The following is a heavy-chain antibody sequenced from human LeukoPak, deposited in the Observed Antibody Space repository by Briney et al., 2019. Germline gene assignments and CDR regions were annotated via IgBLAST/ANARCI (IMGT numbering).Heavy chain of an antibody. CDR3: ATQEGYCSGGSCYRNNWFDP. J-gene: IGHJ5*02. CDR2: FDPEDGET. V-gene: IGHV1-24*01. D-gene: IGHD2-15*01. Sequence: ASVKVSCKVSGYTLTELSMHWVRQAPGKGLEWMGGFDPEDGETIYAQKSQGRVTMTEDTSTDTAYMELSSLRSEDTAVYYCATQEGYCSGGSCYRNNWFDPWGQGTLVTVSS. CDR1: GYTLTELS.